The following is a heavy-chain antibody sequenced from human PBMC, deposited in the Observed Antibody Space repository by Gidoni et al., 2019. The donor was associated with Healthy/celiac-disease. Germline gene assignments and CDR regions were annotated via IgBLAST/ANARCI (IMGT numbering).Heavy chain of an antibody. J-gene: IGHJ3*02. CDR3: ARGSSGWYDAFDI. V-gene: IGHV3-30*04. D-gene: IGHD6-19*01. Sequence: QVQLVESGGGVVQPGRSLRLSCAASGFTFSSYAMHWVRQAPGKGLEWVAVISYDGSNKYYADSVKGRFTISRDNSKNTLYLQMNSLRAEDTAVYYCARGSSGWYDAFDIWGQGTMVTVSS. CDR1: GFTFSSYA. CDR2: ISYDGSNK.